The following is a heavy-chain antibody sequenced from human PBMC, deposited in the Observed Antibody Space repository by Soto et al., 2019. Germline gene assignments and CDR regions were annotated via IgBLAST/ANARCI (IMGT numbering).Heavy chain of an antibody. CDR2: INSDGSST. Sequence: GGSLRLSCAASGFTFSSYWMHWVRQAPGKGLVWVSRINSDGSSTSYADSVKGRFTISRDNAKNTLYLQMNSLRAEDTAVYYCARAPWNYGFYYYMDVWGKGTTVTAP. J-gene: IGHJ6*03. D-gene: IGHD1-7*01. CDR3: ARAPWNYGFYYYMDV. CDR1: GFTFSSYW. V-gene: IGHV3-74*01.